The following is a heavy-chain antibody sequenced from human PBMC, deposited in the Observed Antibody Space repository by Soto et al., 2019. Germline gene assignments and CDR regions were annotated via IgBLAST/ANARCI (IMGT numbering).Heavy chain of an antibody. CDR2: VSAYNRNT. D-gene: IGHD1-26*01. J-gene: IGHJ4*02. CDR3: ASDRHWEPLPD. Sequence: ASVKVSCKASGYTFSNYGITWVRQAPGQGLEWMGWVSAYNRNTNYAQKFEDRVTMTTDTSTGTAYMELRSLRSDDTAVDVCASDRHWEPLPDWGKGTPVTVAS. CDR1: GYTFSNYG. V-gene: IGHV1-18*04.